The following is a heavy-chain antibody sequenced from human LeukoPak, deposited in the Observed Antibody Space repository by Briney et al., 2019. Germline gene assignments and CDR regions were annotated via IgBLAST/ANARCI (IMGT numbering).Heavy chain of an antibody. Sequence: SETLSLTCAVYDGSFSAYHWSWVRQPPGKGLEWIGEINHSGSTNYNPSLKSRVTISVDTSKNQFSLKLSSVTAADTAVYYCARLYYDILTGYYLHDAFDVWGQGTMVTVYS. D-gene: IGHD3-9*01. V-gene: IGHV4-34*01. CDR1: DGSFSAYH. J-gene: IGHJ3*01. CDR3: ARLYYDILTGYYLHDAFDV. CDR2: INHSGST.